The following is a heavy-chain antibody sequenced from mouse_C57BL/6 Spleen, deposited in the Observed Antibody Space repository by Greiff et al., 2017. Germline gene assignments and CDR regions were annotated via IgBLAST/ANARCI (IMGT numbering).Heavy chain of an antibody. CDR3: TRAPYYYAMDY. Sequence: VQLQQSGAELVRPGASVTLSCKASGYTFTDYEMHWVKQTPVHGLEWIGAIDPETGGTAYNQKFKGKAILTAYKSSSTAYMELRSLTSEDSAVYYCTRAPYYYAMDYWGQGTSVTVSS. V-gene: IGHV1-15*01. CDR2: IDPETGGT. CDR1: GYTFTDYE. J-gene: IGHJ4*01.